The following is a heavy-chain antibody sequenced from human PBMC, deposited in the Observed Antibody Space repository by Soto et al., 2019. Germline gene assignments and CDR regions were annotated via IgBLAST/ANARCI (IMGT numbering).Heavy chain of an antibody. CDR1: GVTFSDYV. CDR3: AKDGGGPPSVAARPLGASDF. J-gene: IGHJ4*02. V-gene: IGHV3-23*01. Sequence: EVQLLQSGGGLIQPGGSLRLSCAVSGVTFSDYVMTWVRQAPGKGLEWVSAVSSSGDTTYYADSVKGRFTISRDNSKSTLYLQMNSLRVEDTAVYYCAKDGGGPPSVAARPLGASDFWGQGTLVTVSS. D-gene: IGHD2-15*01. CDR2: VSSSGDTT.